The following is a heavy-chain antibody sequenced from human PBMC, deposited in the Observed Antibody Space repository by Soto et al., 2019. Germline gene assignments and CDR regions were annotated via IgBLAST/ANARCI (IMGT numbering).Heavy chain of an antibody. V-gene: IGHV1-46*01. D-gene: IGHD3-22*01. Sequence: ASVKVSCKASGYTFTSYYMHWVRQAPGQGLEWMGIINPSGGSTSYAQKFQGRDTMTRDTSTSTVYMELSSLRSEDTAVYYCASSSLVVVATHAFDIWGQGTMVTVSS. CDR1: GYTFTSYY. J-gene: IGHJ3*02. CDR2: INPSGGST. CDR3: ASSSLVVVATHAFDI.